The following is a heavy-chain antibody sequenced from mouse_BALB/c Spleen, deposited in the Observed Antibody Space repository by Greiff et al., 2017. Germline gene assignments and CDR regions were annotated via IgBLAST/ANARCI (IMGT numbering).Heavy chain of an antibody. CDR3: ARDVGY. V-gene: IGHV5-6-3*01. Sequence: EVQRVESGGGLVQPGGSLKLSCAASGFTFSSYGMSWVRQTPDKRLELVATINSNGGSTYYPDSVKGRFTISRDNAKNTLYLQMSSLKSEDTAMYYCARDVGYWGQGTTLTVSS. CDR2: INSNGGST. CDR1: GFTFSSYG. J-gene: IGHJ2*01.